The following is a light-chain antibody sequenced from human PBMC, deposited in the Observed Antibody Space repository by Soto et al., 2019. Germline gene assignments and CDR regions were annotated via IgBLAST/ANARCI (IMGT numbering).Light chain of an antibody. CDR3: SSYAGSNSYVV. CDR1: SSDAGGYNY. J-gene: IGLJ2*01. CDR2: EVS. Sequence: QSALTQPPSASGSPGQSVTISFTGTSSDAGGYNYVSWYQQHPGKAPKLMIYEVSKRPSGVPDRFSGSKSGNTASLTVSGLQAEDEADYYCSSYAGSNSYVVFGGGTKLTVL. V-gene: IGLV2-8*01.